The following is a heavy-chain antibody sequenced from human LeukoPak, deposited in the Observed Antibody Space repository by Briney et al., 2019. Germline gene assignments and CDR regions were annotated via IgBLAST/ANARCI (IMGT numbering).Heavy chain of an antibody. CDR1: GFTFSSYA. CDR2: ISYDGSNK. D-gene: IGHD2-21*02. Sequence: GGSLRLSCAASGFTFSSYAMHWVRQAPGKGLEWVAVISYDGSNKYYADSVKGRFTISRDNAKNSLYLQMNSLRVEDTAFYYCAREAACGGDCYYFDYWGQGALVTVSS. CDR3: AREAACGGDCYYFDY. J-gene: IGHJ4*02. V-gene: IGHV3-30*04.